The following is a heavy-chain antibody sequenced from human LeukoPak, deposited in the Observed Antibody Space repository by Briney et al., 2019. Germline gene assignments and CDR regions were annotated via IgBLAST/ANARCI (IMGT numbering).Heavy chain of an antibody. CDR2: ISSNGGST. V-gene: IGHV3-64*01. CDR3: ARVSKGIAAAGDVYFDY. CDR1: VFTFSSYA. J-gene: IGHJ4*02. D-gene: IGHD6-13*01. Sequence: PGGSLRLSCAASVFTFSSYAMLAGPATPGKGLEYVSAISSNGGSTYYANSVKGRFTISRDNSKNTLYLQMGSLRAEDMAVYYCARVSKGIAAAGDVYFDYWGQGTLVSVSS.